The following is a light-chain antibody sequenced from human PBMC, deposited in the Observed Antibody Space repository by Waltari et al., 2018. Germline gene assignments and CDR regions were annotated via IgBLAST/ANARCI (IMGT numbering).Light chain of an antibody. Sequence: SVLTQPPPASGAPGQRVTISCSWSSPNIGSHYVYWYQQVPGTAPKLRIYTCDQRAAGVPDRVSACKSGASASLASSGLRSEDEADYYCAAWDDSPSGHVVFGGGTKLTVL. CDR2: TCD. CDR1: SPNIGSHY. CDR3: AAWDDSPSGHVV. J-gene: IGLJ2*01. V-gene: IGLV1-47*01.